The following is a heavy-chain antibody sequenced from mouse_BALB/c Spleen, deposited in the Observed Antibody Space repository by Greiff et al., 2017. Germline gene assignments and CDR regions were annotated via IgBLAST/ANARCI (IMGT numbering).Heavy chain of an antibody. Sequence: QVHVKQSGAELVRPGTSVKVSCKASGYAFTNYLIEWVKQRPGQGLEWIGVINPGSGGTNYNEKFKGKATLTADKSSSTAYMQLSSLTSDDSAVYFCARSNYRYDYFDYWGQGTTLTVSS. D-gene: IGHD2-14*01. V-gene: IGHV1-54*01. J-gene: IGHJ2*01. CDR2: INPGSGGT. CDR3: ARSNYRYDYFDY. CDR1: GYAFTNYL.